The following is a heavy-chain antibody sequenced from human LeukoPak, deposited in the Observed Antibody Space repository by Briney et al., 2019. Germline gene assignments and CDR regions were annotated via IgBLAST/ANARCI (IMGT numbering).Heavy chain of an antibody. D-gene: IGHD2-2*01. V-gene: IGHV1-18*01. Sequence: ASVKVSCKASGYTFTSYGISWVRQAPGQGLEWMGWISAYNGNTNYAQKLQGRVTMTTDTSTSTAYMELRSLRSDDTAVYYCARVGPPYCSSTSCCGRYYFDYWGQGTLVTVSS. CDR1: GYTFTSYG. CDR2: ISAYNGNT. CDR3: ARVGPPYCSSTSCCGRYYFDY. J-gene: IGHJ4*02.